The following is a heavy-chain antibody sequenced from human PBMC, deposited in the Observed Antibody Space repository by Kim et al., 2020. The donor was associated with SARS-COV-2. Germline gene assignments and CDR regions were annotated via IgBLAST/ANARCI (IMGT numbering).Heavy chain of an antibody. CDR2: TYYRSKWYN. CDR3: ARGGGDGTKGWYYYGMDV. D-gene: IGHD1-7*01. CDR1: GDSVSSNSAA. Sequence: SQTLSLTCAISGDSVSSNSAAWHWIRQSPSRGLEWLGRTYYRSKWYNDYAVSVKSRITINPDTSKNQFSLQLNSVTPEDTAVYYCARGGGDGTKGWYYYGMDVWGQGTTVTVSS. J-gene: IGHJ6*02. V-gene: IGHV6-1*01.